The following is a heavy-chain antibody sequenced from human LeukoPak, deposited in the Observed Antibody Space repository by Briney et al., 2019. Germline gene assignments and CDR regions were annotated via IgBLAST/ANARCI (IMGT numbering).Heavy chain of an antibody. CDR1: GYTFTSYA. D-gene: IGHD5-18*01. V-gene: IGHV1-3*01. CDR2: INAGNGNT. J-gene: IGHJ4*02. Sequence: ASVKVSCKASGYTFTSYAMHWVRQAPGQRLEWMGWINAGNGNTKYSQKFQGRVTITRDTSASTAYMELSGLRSEDTAVYYCARVGLWRNFDYWGQGTLVTVSS. CDR3: ARVGLWRNFDY.